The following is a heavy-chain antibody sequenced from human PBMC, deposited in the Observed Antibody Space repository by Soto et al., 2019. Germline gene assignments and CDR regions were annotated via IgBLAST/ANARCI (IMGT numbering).Heavy chain of an antibody. D-gene: IGHD3-22*01. CDR3: ARSSGDYRPFDS. CDR1: GFIFSSYE. Sequence: PGGSLRLSCAASGFIFSSYEMNWVRQAPGKGLEWVSHTTGSGDVIYYADSVKGRFTISRDNVKNSLYLQMNSLRAEDTALYYCARSSGDYRPFDSWGQGTLVTVSS. J-gene: IGHJ4*02. V-gene: IGHV3-48*03. CDR2: TTGSGDVI.